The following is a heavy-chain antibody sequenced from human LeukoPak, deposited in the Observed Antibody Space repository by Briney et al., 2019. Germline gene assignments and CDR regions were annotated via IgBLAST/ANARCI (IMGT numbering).Heavy chain of an antibody. D-gene: IGHD4-11*01. CDR3: ARGFGAVTTLDY. CDR2: MYTSGST. J-gene: IGHJ4*02. V-gene: IGHV4-4*07. Sequence: SETLSLTCNVSGGSINSYYWSWIRQPAGKGLEWIGRMYTSGSTNYNPSLKCRVTMSVDTSKNQFSLKLSSVTAADTAVYYSARGFGAVTTLDYWGQGTLVTVSS. CDR1: GGSINSYY.